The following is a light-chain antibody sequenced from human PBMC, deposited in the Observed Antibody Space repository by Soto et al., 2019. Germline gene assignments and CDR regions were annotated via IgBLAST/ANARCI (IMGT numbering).Light chain of an antibody. V-gene: IGKV1-39*01. J-gene: IGKJ5*01. Sequence: DIQMTQAPSSLSASIGDRATSTCLSSQNIGSFLNWYQQKPGEAPRLLVYSAFRIQSGVPSRFNASGSGTDFTLSISSLQPEDFSTYYCQQGSTTPITFGLGTRLEI. CDR2: SAF. CDR1: QNIGSF. CDR3: QQGSTTPIT.